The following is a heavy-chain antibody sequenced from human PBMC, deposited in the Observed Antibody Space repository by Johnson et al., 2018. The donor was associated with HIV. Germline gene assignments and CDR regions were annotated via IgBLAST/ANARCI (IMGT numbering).Heavy chain of an antibody. CDR3: ARQGGANDAFDI. D-gene: IGHD1-26*01. V-gene: IGHV3-13*01. Sequence: VQLVVSGGGLVQPGGSLRLSCAASGFTFSSYDMHWVRHATGKGLEWVSAIGTAGDTSYPGSVKGRFTISRENAKNSLYLQMNSLSAGDTAVYYCARQGGANDAFDIWGQGTMVTVSS. CDR1: GFTFSSYD. J-gene: IGHJ3*02. CDR2: IGTAGDT.